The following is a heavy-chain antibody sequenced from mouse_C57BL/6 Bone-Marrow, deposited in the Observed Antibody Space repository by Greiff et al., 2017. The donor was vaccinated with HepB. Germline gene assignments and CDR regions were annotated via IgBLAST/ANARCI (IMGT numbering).Heavy chain of an antibody. D-gene: IGHD1-1*01. CDR2: IYTGGGYT. CDR1: GYTFTNYW. J-gene: IGHJ1*03. CDR3: ARRIITTVVAGDWYFDV. Sequence: QVQLQQSGAELVRPGTSVKMSCKASGYTFTNYWVGWAKQRPGHGLEWIGDIYTGGGYTNYNEKFKGKATLTADKSSSTAYMQFSSLTSEDSAIYYCARRIITTVVAGDWYFDVWGTGTTVTVSS. V-gene: IGHV1-63*01.